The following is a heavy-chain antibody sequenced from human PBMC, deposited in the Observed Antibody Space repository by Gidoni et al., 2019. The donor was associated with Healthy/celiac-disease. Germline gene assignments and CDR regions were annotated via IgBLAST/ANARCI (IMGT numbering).Heavy chain of an antibody. CDR3: ARDPWMYSSSSGPYYFDY. V-gene: IGHV3-33*01. Sequence: QVQLVESGGGVVQPGRSLRLSWDASGVTCSSDGMHGVRQAPGKGLEWVAVIWYDGSNKYYADSVKGRFTISRDNSKNTLYLQMNSLRAEDTAVYYCARDPWMYSSSSGPYYFDYWGQGTLVTVSS. CDR2: IWYDGSNK. J-gene: IGHJ4*02. CDR1: GVTCSSDG. D-gene: IGHD6-6*01.